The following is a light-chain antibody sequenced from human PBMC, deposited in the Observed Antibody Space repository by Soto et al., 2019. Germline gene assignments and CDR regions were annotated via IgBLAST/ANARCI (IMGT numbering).Light chain of an antibody. CDR1: HNIERW. CDR2: DAS. Sequence: IQMNQSPSPLSASVGDRVTITCRASHNIERWMAWYQQKPGKAPSILLFDASTLHSGVPSRFSGSGSGTDFTVSISWLQPDEFAADYCPHYSSPSTFGLGNKV. V-gene: IGKV1-5*01. CDR3: PHYSSPST. J-gene: IGKJ1*01.